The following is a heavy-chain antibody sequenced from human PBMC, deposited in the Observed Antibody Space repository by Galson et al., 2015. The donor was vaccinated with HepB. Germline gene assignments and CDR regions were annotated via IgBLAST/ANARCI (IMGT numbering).Heavy chain of an antibody. Sequence: SVKVSRKASGYSFSNYGLSWIRQAPGPGLEWLGWFSGYDGSTNYAQKFQGRVTMTADASTGTAYLELRNLRSDDTAVYYCARDSRLELRLNNYFSYGMDVWGQGSAVTVSS. CDR1: GYSFSNYG. D-gene: IGHD1-7*01. CDR2: FSGYDGST. V-gene: IGHV1-18*01. CDR3: ARDSRLELRLNNYFSYGMDV. J-gene: IGHJ6*02.